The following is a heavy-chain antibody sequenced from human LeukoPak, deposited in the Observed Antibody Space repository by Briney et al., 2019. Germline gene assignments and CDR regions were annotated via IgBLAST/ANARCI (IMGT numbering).Heavy chain of an antibody. CDR2: IYTSGST. J-gene: IGHJ4*02. D-gene: IGHD6-19*01. Sequence: PSETLSLTCTVSGGSISGYYWTWIRQPAGKGLEWIERIYTSGSTNYNSSLKSRVTMSVDMSNNQFSLRLSSVTAADTAVYFCARAVAGNYFDYWGQGTLVTVSS. V-gene: IGHV4-4*07. CDR3: ARAVAGNYFDY. CDR1: GGSISGYY.